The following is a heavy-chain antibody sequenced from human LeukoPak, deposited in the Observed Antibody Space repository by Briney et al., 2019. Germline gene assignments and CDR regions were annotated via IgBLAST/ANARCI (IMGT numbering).Heavy chain of an antibody. V-gene: IGHV3-74*01. D-gene: IGHD6-6*01. CDR2: INSDGSST. Sequence: PGGSLRLSCAASGFTFSSYWMHWVRQAPGKGLVWVSRINSDGSSTSYADSVKGRFTISRDNAKNTLYLQMNSLRAEDTAVYYSARAWSIAARPSGYWGQGTLVTVSS. CDR1: GFTFSSYW. CDR3: ARAWSIAARPSGY. J-gene: IGHJ4*02.